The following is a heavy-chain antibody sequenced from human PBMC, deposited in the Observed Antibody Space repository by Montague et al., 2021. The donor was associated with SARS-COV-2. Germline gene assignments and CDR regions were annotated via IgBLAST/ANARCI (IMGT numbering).Heavy chain of an antibody. CDR3: ARGFDP. V-gene: IGHV4-61*01. J-gene: IGHJ5*02. CDR1: GDSISTDNW. CDR2: IYYSGST. Sequence: SETLSLTCVVSGDSISTDNWWTWVRQPPGKGLEWIGYIYYSGSTNYNPSLKSRVTISVDTSKNQFSLKLSSVTAADTAVYYCARGFDPWGQGTLVTVSS.